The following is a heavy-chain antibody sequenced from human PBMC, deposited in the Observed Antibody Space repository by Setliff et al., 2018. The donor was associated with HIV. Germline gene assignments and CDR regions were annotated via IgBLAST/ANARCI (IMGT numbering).Heavy chain of an antibody. CDR1: GYSISSSSYY. CDR2: IYYSGST. V-gene: IGHV4-39*07. D-gene: IGHD3-16*01. J-gene: IGHJ4*02. CDR3: AREDGMGGYFDY. Sequence: PSETLSLTCAVSGYSISSSSYYWGWIRQPPGKGLEWIGSIYYSGSTYYNPSLKSRVTISVDTSKKQFSLKLSSVTAADTAVYYCAREDGMGGYFDYWGQGTLVTVSS.